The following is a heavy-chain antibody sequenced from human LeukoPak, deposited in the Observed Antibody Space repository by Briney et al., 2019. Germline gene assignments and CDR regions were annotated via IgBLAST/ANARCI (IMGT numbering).Heavy chain of an antibody. V-gene: IGHV1-69*13. CDR3: ARDLGDGYNYEYAFDI. J-gene: IGHJ3*02. Sequence: ASVKVSCKASGGTFSSYAISWVRQAPGQGLEWMGGISPIFGTANYAQKFQGRVTITADESTSTAYMELSSLRSEDTAVYYCARDLGDGYNYEYAFDIWGQGTMVTASS. D-gene: IGHD5-24*01. CDR2: ISPIFGTA. CDR1: GGTFSSYA.